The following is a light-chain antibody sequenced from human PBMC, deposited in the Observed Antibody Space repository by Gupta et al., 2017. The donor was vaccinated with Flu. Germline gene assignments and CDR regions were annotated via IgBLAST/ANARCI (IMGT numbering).Light chain of an antibody. CDR1: QSVLHSSNDKNY. V-gene: IGKV4-1*01. Sequence: DIVMTQSPDSLAVSLGERATINCKSSQSVLHSSNDKNYFAWYQQKPGQPPKLLIYWASTRESGVPDRFSGSGSGTDFTLTISSLQAEDVAVYYCQQYYSTPWTFGQGTKVEIK. CDR3: QQYYSTPWT. J-gene: IGKJ1*01. CDR2: WAS.